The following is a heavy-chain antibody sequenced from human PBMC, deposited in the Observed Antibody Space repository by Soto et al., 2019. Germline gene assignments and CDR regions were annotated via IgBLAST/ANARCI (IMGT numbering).Heavy chain of an antibody. CDR3: ARGRYFDASGGCANY. J-gene: IGHJ4*02. Sequence: EMRLLESGGGSVSPGASARLSCLTSGFMFDIYAMSWVRQSPARGLEWVAAISGSGHATYYTQSVRGRFTISRDKSKKAVFLQMNNLRTEDTAIYYCARGRYFDASGGCANYWGLGTLVTVSP. CDR1: GFMFDIYA. CDR2: ISGSGHAT. V-gene: IGHV3-23*01. D-gene: IGHD5-12*01.